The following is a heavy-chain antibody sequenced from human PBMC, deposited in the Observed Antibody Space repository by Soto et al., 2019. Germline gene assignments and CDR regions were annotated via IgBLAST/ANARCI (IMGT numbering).Heavy chain of an antibody. CDR1: GDSITGENW. V-gene: IGHV4-39*01. CDR2: INYGGTT. J-gene: IGHJ4*02. Sequence: QLPLQESGPGLVKPSETLSLTCAVSGDSITGENWWTWVRQPPGKGLEWIGSINYGGTTYYNPSLKTRVTMSVDTSNNQFFLKLRSVTAADTAVFYCARQRGLGKWYFDYWGQGTLVTVSS. CDR3: ARQRGLGKWYFDY. D-gene: IGHD1-26*01.